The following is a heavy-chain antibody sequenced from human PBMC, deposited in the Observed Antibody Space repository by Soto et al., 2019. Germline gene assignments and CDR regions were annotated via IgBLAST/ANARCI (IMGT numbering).Heavy chain of an antibody. V-gene: IGHV4-31*03. J-gene: IGHJ6*02. CDR2: VSPSGTT. Sequence: SETLSLTCTVSGDSISVGYYWSWIRQHPGKGLEWIGYVSPSGTTYYNPSLKSRVSISTDTSKNQFSLEVSSVTAADTAVYYCARDRGSYGMDVWGQGTTVTVSS. CDR1: GDSISVGYY. CDR3: ARDRGSYGMDV.